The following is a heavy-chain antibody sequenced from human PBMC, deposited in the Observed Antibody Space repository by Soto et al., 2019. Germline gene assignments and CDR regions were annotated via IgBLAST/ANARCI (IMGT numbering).Heavy chain of an antibody. V-gene: IGHV4-4*02. J-gene: IGHJ4*02. Sequence: QVELQESGPRLVKSSGTLSLTCEVSSGSISTGNWWSWVRQPPGKGLEWIGEIYYTGATNYNPSLKSRVTITIDKSNDQFSLILTSATAADTAVYYCARVFSSGSGWMYYFDFWGQGILVSVSS. D-gene: IGHD6-25*01. CDR1: SGSISTGNW. CDR2: IYYTGAT. CDR3: ARVFSSGSGWMYYFDF.